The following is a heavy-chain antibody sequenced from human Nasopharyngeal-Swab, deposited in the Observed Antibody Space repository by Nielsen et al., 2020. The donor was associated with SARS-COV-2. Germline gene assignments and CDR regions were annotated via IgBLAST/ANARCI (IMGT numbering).Heavy chain of an antibody. CDR3: ARDDFTSTAFDI. Sequence: ASVKVSCKASGYTIAAYGMYWVRQAPGQGLEWVGWINAGNGDTKYSEKFQGRLTITRDISASTAYTELSSLTSEDTAVYYCARDDFTSTAFDIWGQGTMVTVSS. CDR1: GYTIAAYG. J-gene: IGHJ3*02. V-gene: IGHV1-3*01. CDR2: INAGNGDT.